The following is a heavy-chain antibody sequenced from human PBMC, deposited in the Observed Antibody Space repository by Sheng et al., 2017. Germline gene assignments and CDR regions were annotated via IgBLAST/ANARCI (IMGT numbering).Heavy chain of an antibody. D-gene: IGHD1-26*01. CDR3: ARDYPTSCFSASCSGVFDC. Sequence: EVQLLESGGDLVQPGGSLRLSCVASGFTFSSYDMTWVRQAPGKGLEWVSRISGSGGGTSYADSVKGRFTISRDNSKSTVDLQMTSLRAEDTAIYYCARDYPTSCFSASCSGVFDCWGQGTLVTVSS. CDR1: GFTFSSYD. CDR2: ISGSGGGT. J-gene: IGHJ4*02. V-gene: IGHV3-23*01.